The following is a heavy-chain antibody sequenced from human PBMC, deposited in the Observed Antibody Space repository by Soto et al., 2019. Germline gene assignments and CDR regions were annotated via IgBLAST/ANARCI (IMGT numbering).Heavy chain of an antibody. CDR2: ISSSSGTI. Sequence: GGSLRLSCAASGFTFSSYSMNWVRQAPGKGLEWVSYISSSSGTIYYADSVKGRFTISRDNAKNSLYLQMNSLRAEDTAVYYCARSIKVVPAAIDPVGVDYWGQGTLVTVSS. V-gene: IGHV3-48*01. D-gene: IGHD2-2*02. CDR3: ARSIKVVPAAIDPVGVDY. J-gene: IGHJ4*02. CDR1: GFTFSSYS.